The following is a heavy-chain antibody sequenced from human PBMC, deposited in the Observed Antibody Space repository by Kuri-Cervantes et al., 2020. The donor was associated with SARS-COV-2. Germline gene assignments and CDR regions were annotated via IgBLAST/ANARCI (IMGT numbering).Heavy chain of an antibody. D-gene: IGHD5-12*01. CDR3: ARDRISGYLYFLDY. CDR2: IYYSGTT. Sequence: LRLSCTVSGDSISSGDYYWSWIRQPPGKGLEWIGFIYYSGTTSYNPSLKSRVTMSVDTPKNQFSLKLSSVTAADTAVYYCARDRISGYLYFLDYWGRGTLVTVSS. J-gene: IGHJ4*02. V-gene: IGHV4-30-4*01. CDR1: GDSISSGDYY.